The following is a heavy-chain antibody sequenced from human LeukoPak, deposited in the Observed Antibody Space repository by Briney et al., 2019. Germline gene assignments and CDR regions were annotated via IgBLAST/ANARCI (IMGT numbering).Heavy chain of an antibody. D-gene: IGHD3-22*01. CDR1: GGSISSGSYY. CDR3: ASSLLRYYESSGSPAIDY. CDR2: IYTSGST. Sequence: PSETLSLTCTVSGGSISSGSYYWSWIRQPAGKGLEWIGRIYTSGSTNYNPSLKRRVTISVDTSKNQFSLKLSSVTAADTAVYYCASSLLRYYESSGSPAIDYWGQGTLVTVSS. V-gene: IGHV4-61*02. J-gene: IGHJ4*02.